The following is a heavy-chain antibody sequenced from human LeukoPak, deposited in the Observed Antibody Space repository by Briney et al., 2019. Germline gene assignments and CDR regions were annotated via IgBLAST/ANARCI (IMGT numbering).Heavy chain of an antibody. J-gene: IGHJ4*02. CDR2: INHSGST. CDR1: GGSVSGYC. Sequence: SETLSLTCAVYGGSVSGYCWSWIRQPPGKGLEWIGEINHSGSTNYNPSLKSRVTISVDTSKNQFSLKLSSVAAADTAVYYCARKYCGFGELLFDYWGQGTLVTVSS. CDR3: ARKYCGFGELLFDY. D-gene: IGHD3-10*01. V-gene: IGHV4-34*01.